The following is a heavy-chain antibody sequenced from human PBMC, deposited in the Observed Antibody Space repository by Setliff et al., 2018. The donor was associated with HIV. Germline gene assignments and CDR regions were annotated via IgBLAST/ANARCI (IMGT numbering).Heavy chain of an antibody. V-gene: IGHV1-3*04. Sequence: GASVKVSCKASGYIFSSYTMHWVRQAPGQRLEWMGWINTANYKTKYSQKFQGRVPITRDTSASTAYMELSSLRSEDTAVYYCAKEGDRYGLDLDYWGQGTLVTVSS. J-gene: IGHJ4*02. CDR2: INTANYKT. D-gene: IGHD5-18*01. CDR1: GYIFSSYT. CDR3: AKEGDRYGLDLDY.